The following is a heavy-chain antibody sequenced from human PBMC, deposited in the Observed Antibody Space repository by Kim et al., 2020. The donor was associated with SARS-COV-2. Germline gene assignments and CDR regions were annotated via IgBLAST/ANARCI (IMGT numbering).Heavy chain of an antibody. D-gene: IGHD4-17*01. V-gene: IGHV3-23*01. CDR3: AKGYGDLPSLTEDY. J-gene: IGHJ4*02. Sequence: ADAVKGRFTISRDNSKNTRYLQMNSLRAEDTAVYYCAKGYGDLPSLTEDYWGQGTLVTVSS.